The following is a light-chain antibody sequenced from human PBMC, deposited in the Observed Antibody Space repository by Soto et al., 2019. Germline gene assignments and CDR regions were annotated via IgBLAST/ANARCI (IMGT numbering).Light chain of an antibody. J-gene: IGLJ2*01. CDR3: QTWGTVIQV. CDR2: LNSDGSH. Sequence: QSVLTQSPSASASLGASVKLTCTLSSGHRSYAIAWHQQQPEKGPRYLMKLNSDGSHSKGDGIPDRFSGSSSGAERYLTISSLQSEDEADYYCQTWGTVIQVFGGGTKVTVL. CDR1: SGHRSYA. V-gene: IGLV4-69*01.